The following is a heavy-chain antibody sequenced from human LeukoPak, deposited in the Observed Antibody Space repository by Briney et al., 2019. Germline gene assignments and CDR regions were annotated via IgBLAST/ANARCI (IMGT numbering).Heavy chain of an antibody. CDR3: ASCIGYCSSTSCYYYYYMDV. CDR1: GGTFSSYA. J-gene: IGHJ6*03. CDR2: SIPIFGTA. V-gene: IGHV1-69*13. D-gene: IGHD2-2*01. Sequence: ASVKVSCKASGGTFSSYAISWVRKAPRQGLEWMGGSIPIFGTANYAQKFQGRVTITADESTSTAYMELSSLRSEDTAVYYCASCIGYCSSTSCYYYYYMDVWGKGTTVTVSS.